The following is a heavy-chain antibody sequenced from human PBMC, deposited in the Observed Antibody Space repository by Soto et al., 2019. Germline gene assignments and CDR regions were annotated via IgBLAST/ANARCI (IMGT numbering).Heavy chain of an antibody. CDR3: AGQYSYGSYGMDV. V-gene: IGHV4-59*08. CDR1: GGSISSYY. J-gene: IGHJ6*02. D-gene: IGHD5-18*01. Sequence: SETLSLTCTVSGGSISSYYWSWTRQPPGKGLEWIGYIYYSGSTNYNPSLKSRVTISVDTSKNQFSLKLSSVTAADTAVYYCAGQYSYGSYGMDVWGQGTTVT. CDR2: IYYSGST.